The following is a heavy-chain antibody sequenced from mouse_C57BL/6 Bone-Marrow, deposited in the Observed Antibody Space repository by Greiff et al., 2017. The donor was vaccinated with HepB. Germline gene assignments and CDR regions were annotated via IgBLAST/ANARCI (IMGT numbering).Heavy chain of an antibody. J-gene: IGHJ4*01. D-gene: IGHD1-1*01. CDR2: INPNYGTT. Sequence: EVQLQESGPELVKPGASVKISCKASGYSFTDYNMNWVKQSNGKSLEWIGVINPNYGTTSYNQKFKGKATLTVDQSFSTAYMQLNSLTSEDSAVYYCARSFYYGSFYAMDYWGQGTSVTVSS. CDR1: GYSFTDYN. V-gene: IGHV1-39*01. CDR3: ARSFYYGSFYAMDY.